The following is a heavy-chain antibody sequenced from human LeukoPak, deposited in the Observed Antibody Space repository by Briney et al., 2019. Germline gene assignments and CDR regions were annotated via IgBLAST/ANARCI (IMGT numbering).Heavy chain of an antibody. CDR3: ARVYGDASRGDY. CDR1: RFTFSNYW. Sequence: GGSLRLSCAASRFTFSNYWMSWVRQAPGKGLEWVANIKQDGSEKYYVDSVKGRFTISRDNAKNSMYLQMNSLRAEDTAVYYCARVYGDASRGDYWGQGTLVTVSS. D-gene: IGHD4-17*01. V-gene: IGHV3-7*01. J-gene: IGHJ4*02. CDR2: IKQDGSEK.